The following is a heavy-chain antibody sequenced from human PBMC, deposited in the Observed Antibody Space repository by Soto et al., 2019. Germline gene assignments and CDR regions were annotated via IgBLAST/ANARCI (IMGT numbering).Heavy chain of an antibody. CDR3: ESAPRDGCHEY. V-gene: IGHV3-53*01. D-gene: IGHD6-19*01. Sequence: RQAPGKGLEWVSVIYSGGSTYYADSVKGRFTISRDYSKNTLYLQMNSLRAVDMALFCSESAPRDGCHEYWGPRTRGTVAS. J-gene: IGHJ4*02. CDR2: IYSGGST.